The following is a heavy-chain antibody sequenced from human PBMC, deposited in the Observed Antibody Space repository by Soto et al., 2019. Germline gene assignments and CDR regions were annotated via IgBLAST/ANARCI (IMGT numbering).Heavy chain of an antibody. CDR2: IYYSGST. CDR1: GGSISSYY. J-gene: IGHJ3*02. V-gene: IGHV4-59*01. Sequence: SETLSLTCTVSGGSISSYYWSWIRQPPGKGLEWIGYIYYSGSTNYNPSLKSRVTISVDTSKNQFSLKLSSVTAADTAVYYCASLRYCSSTSCYPDAFEIWGQGTMVTVSS. D-gene: IGHD2-2*01. CDR3: ASLRYCSSTSCYPDAFEI.